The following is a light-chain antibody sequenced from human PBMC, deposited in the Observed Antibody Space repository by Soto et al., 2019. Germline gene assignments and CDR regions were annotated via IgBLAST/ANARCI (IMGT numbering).Light chain of an antibody. Sequence: DIQMTQSPSFVSASVGDTVTITCRASQDISNWLAWYQQKPGKAPRFQIFAASNLHSGVPSRFSGGGSGTDFTLTISSLQPEDFASYYCQQADSFPFTFGGGTKVEIK. CDR1: QDISNW. V-gene: IGKV1-12*01. J-gene: IGKJ4*01. CDR3: QQADSFPFT. CDR2: AAS.